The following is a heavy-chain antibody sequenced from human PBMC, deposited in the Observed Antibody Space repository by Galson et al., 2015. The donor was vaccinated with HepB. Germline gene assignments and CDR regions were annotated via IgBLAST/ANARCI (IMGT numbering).Heavy chain of an antibody. CDR2: ISYDGSNK. Sequence: SLRLSCAASGFTFSSYGMHWVRQAPGKGLEWVAVISYDGSNKYYADSVKGRFTISRDNSKNTLYLQMNSLRAEDTAVYYCAKDSQDIVVVPAELDYWGQGTLVTVSS. J-gene: IGHJ4*02. V-gene: IGHV3-30*18. CDR3: AKDSQDIVVVPAELDY. D-gene: IGHD2-2*01. CDR1: GFTFSSYG.